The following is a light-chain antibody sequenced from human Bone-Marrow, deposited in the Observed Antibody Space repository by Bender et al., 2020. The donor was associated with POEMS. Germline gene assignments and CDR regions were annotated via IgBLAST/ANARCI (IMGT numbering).Light chain of an antibody. V-gene: IGLV3-1*01. J-gene: IGLJ3*02. Sequence: ELTQPPSVSVSPGRTASITCSGDELGDKYVCWYQLKPGQSPVLVIYQDNVRPSGLPDRFAGSTSGNTATLTISGTQAMDEADYYCHAWDSGTAVFGGGTKLTVL. CDR1: ELGDKY. CDR2: QDN. CDR3: HAWDSGTAV.